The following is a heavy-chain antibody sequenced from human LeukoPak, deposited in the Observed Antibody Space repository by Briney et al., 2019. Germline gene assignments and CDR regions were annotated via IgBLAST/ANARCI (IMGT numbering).Heavy chain of an antibody. D-gene: IGHD5-18*01. CDR1: GFIFSSYA. V-gene: IGHV3-23*01. Sequence: GGSLRLSCAASGFIFSSYAMRWVRQDPGKGLEWVSRISDSGAATYYADSVKGRFTISRDNSKNTLYLHMNSLRADDTAVYYCAKVDIPMGRLINSWGQGTLVSVSS. CDR3: AKVDIPMGRLINS. J-gene: IGHJ4*02. CDR2: ISDSGAAT.